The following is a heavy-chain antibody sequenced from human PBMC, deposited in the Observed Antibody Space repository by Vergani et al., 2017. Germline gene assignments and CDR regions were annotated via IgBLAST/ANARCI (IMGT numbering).Heavy chain of an antibody. D-gene: IGHD1-26*01. CDR1: GFTFDDYA. CDR2: ISWNSGST. J-gene: IGHJ5*02. CDR3: AKDRQWELLSGAGWFDP. V-gene: IGHV3-9*01. Sequence: EVQLVESGGGLVQPGRSLRLSCAASGFTFDDYAMHWVRQAPGKGLEWVSGISWNSGSTGYADSVKGRFTISRDNAKNSLYLQMNSLRAEDTALYYCAKDRQWELLSGAGWFDPWGQGTLVTVSS.